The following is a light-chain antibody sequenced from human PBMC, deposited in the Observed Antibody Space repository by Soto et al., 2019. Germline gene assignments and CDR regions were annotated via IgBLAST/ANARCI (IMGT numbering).Light chain of an antibody. J-gene: IGLJ1*01. V-gene: IGLV2-14*01. Sequence: QSALTQPASVSGSPGQSITISCTGTISDVGAYNSVAWYQHNPGKAPKLMIYDVSNRPSGVSSRFSGSKSANTASLSISGLQADDEADYYCSSYTSSSTLVFGTGTKLTVL. CDR2: DVS. CDR1: ISDVGAYNS. CDR3: SSYTSSSTLV.